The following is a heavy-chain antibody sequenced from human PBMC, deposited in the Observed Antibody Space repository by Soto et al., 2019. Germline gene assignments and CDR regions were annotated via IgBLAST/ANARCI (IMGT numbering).Heavy chain of an antibody. D-gene: IGHD3-22*01. Sequence: GGSLRLSCAASGFTFSSYGMHWVRQAPGKGLEWVAVIWYDGSNKYYAGSVKGRFTISRDNSKNSLYLQMNSLRAEDTAVYYCARGVPYYYDSSGSPIDYWGQGTLVTVSS. V-gene: IGHV3-33*01. CDR1: GFTFSSYG. CDR2: IWYDGSNK. J-gene: IGHJ4*02. CDR3: ARGVPYYYDSSGSPIDY.